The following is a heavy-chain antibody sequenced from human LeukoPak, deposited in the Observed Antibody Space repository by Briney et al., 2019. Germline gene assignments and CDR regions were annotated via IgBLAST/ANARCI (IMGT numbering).Heavy chain of an antibody. V-gene: IGHV1-69*05. J-gene: IGHJ6*03. CDR2: IIPIFGTA. D-gene: IGHD3-10*01. CDR3: ARGLLLGSGSYYNVGYYYMDV. Sequence: SVKVSCKASGGTFSSYAISWVRQAPGQGLEWMGGIIPIFGTANYAQKFQGRVTITTDESTSTAYMELSSLRSEDTAVYYCARGLLLGSGSYYNVGYYYMDVWGKGTTVTVSS. CDR1: GGTFSSYA.